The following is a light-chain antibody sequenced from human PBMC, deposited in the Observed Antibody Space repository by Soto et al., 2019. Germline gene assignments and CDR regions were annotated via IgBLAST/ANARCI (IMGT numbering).Light chain of an antibody. J-gene: IGLJ1*01. CDR2: EGT. V-gene: IGLV2-23*01. CDR1: SSDVGSYNL. Sequence: QSALTQPASVSGSPGQSITISCSGTSSDVGSYNLVSWYQQQPGKAPKLMIYEGTKRPSGVSNRFSGSKSGNTASLTISGLQAEDEGDYFCCSYAGSSTVLFGTGTKLTVL. CDR3: CSYAGSSTVL.